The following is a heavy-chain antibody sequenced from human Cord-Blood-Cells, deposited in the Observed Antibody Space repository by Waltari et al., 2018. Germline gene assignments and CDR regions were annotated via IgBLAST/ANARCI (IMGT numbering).Heavy chain of an antibody. CDR2: INPNSGGT. CDR1: GYTFTGYY. J-gene: IGHJ3*02. V-gene: IGHV1-2*02. CDR3: ARGAYDILTGYYAFDI. Sequence: QVQLVQSGAEVKKPGASVNVSCKASGYTFTGYYLPWVRQVPGQGLEWMGWINPNSGGTNYAQKFQGRVTMTRDTSIGTAYMELSRLRSDDTAVYYCARGAYDILTGYYAFDIWGQGTMVTVSS. D-gene: IGHD3-9*01.